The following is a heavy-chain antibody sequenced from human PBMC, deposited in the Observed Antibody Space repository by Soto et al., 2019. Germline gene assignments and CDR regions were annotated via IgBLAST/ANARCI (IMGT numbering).Heavy chain of an antibody. CDR2: IYYSGST. J-gene: IGHJ4*02. Sequence: QLQLQESGPGLVKPSETLSLTCTVSGGSISSSSYYWGWIRQPPGKGLEWIGSIYYSGSTYYNPSLKSRVTISVDTSKNQFSLKLSSVTAADTAVYYCARQGGPSIYILTHYYFDYWGQGTLVTVSS. CDR1: GGSISSSSYY. D-gene: IGHD3-9*01. V-gene: IGHV4-39*01. CDR3: ARQGGPSIYILTHYYFDY.